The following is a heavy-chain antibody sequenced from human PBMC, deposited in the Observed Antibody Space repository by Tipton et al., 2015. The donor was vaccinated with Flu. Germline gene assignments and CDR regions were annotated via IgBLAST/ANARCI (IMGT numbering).Heavy chain of an antibody. Sequence: TLSLTCAVYGGSFSGYYWSWIRQPPGKGLEWIGEINHSGSTNYNPSLKSRVTISVDTSKNQFSLKLSSVTAADTAVYYCARVGVYYYYYMDVWGKGTTVTVSS. CDR3: ARVGVYYYYYMDV. D-gene: IGHD1-26*01. J-gene: IGHJ6*03. CDR2: INHSGST. V-gene: IGHV4-34*01. CDR1: GGSFSGYY.